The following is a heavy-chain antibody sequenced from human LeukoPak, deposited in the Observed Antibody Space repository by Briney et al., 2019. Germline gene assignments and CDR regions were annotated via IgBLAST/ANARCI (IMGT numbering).Heavy chain of an antibody. CDR3: VRGLTMKLALLFHF. Sequence: ASVKVSCKASGYTFTMYYIHWVRQAPRQGLEWMGMIYPSGGTTTYAEKFQGRVTMTTDTSTSTVYMELSSLRSEDTAVFYCVRGLTMKLALLFHFWGQGTLVTVSS. CDR1: GYTFTMYY. D-gene: IGHD3-22*01. V-gene: IGHV1-46*01. J-gene: IGHJ4*02. CDR2: IYPSGGTT.